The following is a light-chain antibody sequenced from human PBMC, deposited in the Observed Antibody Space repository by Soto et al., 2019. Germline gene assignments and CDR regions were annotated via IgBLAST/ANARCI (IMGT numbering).Light chain of an antibody. V-gene: IGKV3-15*01. CDR3: QQYGSSPFT. J-gene: IGKJ4*01. CDR2: GAS. CDR1: QSVYNN. Sequence: EIVMTQSPATLSVSPGERATLSCRASQSVYNNLAWYQQKPGQAPRLLIYGASTRATGIPARFSGSGSGTDFTLAISRLEPEDFALYYCQQYGSSPFTFGGGTKVDIK.